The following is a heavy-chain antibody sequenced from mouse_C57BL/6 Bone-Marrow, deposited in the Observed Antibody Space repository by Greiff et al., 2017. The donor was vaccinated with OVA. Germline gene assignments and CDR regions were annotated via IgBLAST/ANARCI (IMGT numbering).Heavy chain of an antibody. CDR2: IYPGSGST. CDR1: GYTFTSYW. V-gene: IGHV1-55*01. J-gene: IGHJ2*01. Sequence: VQLQQSGAELVKPGASVKMSCKASGYTFTSYWITWVKQRPGQGLEWIGDIYPGSGSTNYNEKFKSKATLTVDTSSSTAYMQLSSLTSEDSAVYYCARGWNYYGSSEDYFDYWGQGTTLTVSS. D-gene: IGHD1-1*01. CDR3: ARGWNYYGSSEDYFDY.